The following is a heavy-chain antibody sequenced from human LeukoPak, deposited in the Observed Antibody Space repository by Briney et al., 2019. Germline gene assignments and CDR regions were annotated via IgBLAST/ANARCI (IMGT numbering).Heavy chain of an antibody. CDR2: IYPDDSDI. Sequence: GESLKISCKASGYKFTSYWIGWVRQMPGKGPEWMGIIYPDDSDIRYSPSFQGQVTISADKSLSTAYLQWSGLKASDSAMYYCARHPYDVFAGYYLDHWGQGTLVTVSS. V-gene: IGHV5-51*01. CDR3: ARHPYDVFAGYYLDH. J-gene: IGHJ4*02. CDR1: GYKFTSYW. D-gene: IGHD3-16*01.